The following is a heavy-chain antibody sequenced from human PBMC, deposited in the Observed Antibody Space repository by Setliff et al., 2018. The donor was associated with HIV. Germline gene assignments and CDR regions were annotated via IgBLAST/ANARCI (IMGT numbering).Heavy chain of an antibody. V-gene: IGHV4-39*07. J-gene: IGHJ3*02. Sequence: SETLSLTCTVSGGSISSSSYYWGWIRQPPGKGLEWIGSIYYSGSTYYNPSLRSRVTISVDTSKNQFSLKLSSVTAADTAVYYCARVEGATPDAFDIWGQGTMVTVSS. CDR3: ARVEGATPDAFDI. D-gene: IGHD1-26*01. CDR1: GGSISSSSYY. CDR2: IYYSGST.